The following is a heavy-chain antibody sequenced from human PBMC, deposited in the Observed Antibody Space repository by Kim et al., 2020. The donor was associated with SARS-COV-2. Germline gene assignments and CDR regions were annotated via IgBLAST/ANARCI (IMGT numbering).Heavy chain of an antibody. Sequence: GGSLRLSCAASGFTISSYWMGWVRQAPGKGLDWVANMAQDESHKFYVDSVKGRFTISRDNSKNSLYLQMNSLRVEDTAVYFCARETLRAYGPYDYWGQGALVTVSS. CDR3: ARETLRAYGPYDY. CDR1: GFTISSYW. V-gene: IGHV3-7*05. J-gene: IGHJ4*02. D-gene: IGHD3-10*01. CDR2: MAQDESHK.